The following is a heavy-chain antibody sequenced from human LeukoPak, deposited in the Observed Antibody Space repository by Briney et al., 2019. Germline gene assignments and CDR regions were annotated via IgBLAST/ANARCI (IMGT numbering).Heavy chain of an antibody. D-gene: IGHD6-13*01. V-gene: IGHV1-69*13. CDR2: IIPIFGTA. J-gene: IGHJ6*03. CDR1: GGTFSSYA. Sequence: GASVKVSCKASGGTFSSYAISWVRQAPGQGLEWMGGIIPIFGTANYAQKFQGRVTITADESTSTAYMELSSLRSEDTAVYYCAIKGSSSPFLGYYYMDVWGKGTTVTISS. CDR3: AIKGSSSPFLGYYYMDV.